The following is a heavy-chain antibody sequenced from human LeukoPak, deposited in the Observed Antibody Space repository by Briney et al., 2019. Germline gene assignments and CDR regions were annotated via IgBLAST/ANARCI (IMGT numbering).Heavy chain of an antibody. V-gene: IGHV1-69*05. CDR3: ARGTTKGATGYYYYGMDV. Sequence: SVKVSCKASGGTFSSYAISWVRQAPGQGLEWMGGIIPIFGTANYAQKFQGRVTMTRDTSTSTVFMEMSSLRSEDTAVYYCARGTTKGATGYYYYGMDVWGQGTTVTVSS. J-gene: IGHJ6*02. CDR1: GGTFSSYA. CDR2: IIPIFGTA. D-gene: IGHD5-12*01.